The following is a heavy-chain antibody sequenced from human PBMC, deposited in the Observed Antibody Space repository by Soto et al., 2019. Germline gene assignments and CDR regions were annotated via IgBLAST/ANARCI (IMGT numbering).Heavy chain of an antibody. D-gene: IGHD3-9*01. CDR3: VKVSTFYDILTGYYSTNFFDP. CDR1: GFTFSGYS. J-gene: IGHJ5*02. CDR2: ISSDGDIT. V-gene: IGHV3-64D*06. Sequence: GSLRPSCSASGFTFSGYSMHWVRQAPGKGLQYVSTISSDGDITYYADSVKGRFTISRDNSKNTLYLQMNSLRPEDTAVYYCVKVSTFYDILTGYYSTNFFDPWGQGTLVTVSS.